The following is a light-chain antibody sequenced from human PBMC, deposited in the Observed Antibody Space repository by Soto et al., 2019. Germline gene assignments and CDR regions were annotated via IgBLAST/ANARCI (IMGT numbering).Light chain of an antibody. CDR2: LNSDGSH. Sequence: QPVLTQSPSASASLGASVKLTCTLSSGHSNYAIAWHQQQSEKGPRYLMKLNSDGSHSKGDGIPDRFSGSCSGAERYLTIASLQDEDEADYYCQTWGSGIVVFGGGTKLTVL. CDR1: SGHSNYA. CDR3: QTWGSGIVV. V-gene: IGLV4-69*01. J-gene: IGLJ2*01.